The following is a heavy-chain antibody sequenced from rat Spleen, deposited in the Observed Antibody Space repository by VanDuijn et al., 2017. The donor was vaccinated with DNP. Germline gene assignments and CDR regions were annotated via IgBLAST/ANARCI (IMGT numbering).Heavy chain of an antibody. V-gene: IGHV5-20*01. CDR2: ISHSDGTT. CDR3: ATLFQRDY. J-gene: IGHJ2*01. D-gene: IGHD3-1*01. Sequence: EVQLVESGGGLVQPGRSLKLSCAASGFTFSDYYMAWLRQAPQKGLEWVAIISHSDGTTYYSDSVRGRFTISRDNTQNSLHLQMNSLKSEDTATYYCATLFQRDYWGQGVMVTVSS. CDR1: GFTFSDYY.